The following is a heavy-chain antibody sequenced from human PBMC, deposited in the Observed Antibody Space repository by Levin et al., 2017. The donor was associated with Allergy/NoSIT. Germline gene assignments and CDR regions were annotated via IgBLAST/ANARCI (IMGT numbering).Heavy chain of an antibody. J-gene: IGHJ4*02. CDR1: GFTFSSYA. CDR3: ARGYCSSTSCRRSGSSWDAGNFDY. Sequence: GESLKISCAASGFTFSSYAMHWVRQAPGKGLEWVAVISYDGSNKYYADSVKGRFTISRDNSKNTLYLQMNSLRAEDTAVYYCARGYCSSTSCRRSGSSWDAGNFDYWGQGTLVTVSS. D-gene: IGHD2-2*01. CDR2: ISYDGSNK. V-gene: IGHV3-30-3*01.